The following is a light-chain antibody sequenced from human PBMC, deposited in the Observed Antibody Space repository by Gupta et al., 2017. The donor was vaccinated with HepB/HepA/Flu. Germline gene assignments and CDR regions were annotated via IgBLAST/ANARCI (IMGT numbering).Light chain of an antibody. CDR1: QSLLHSNGFNY. CDR3: MQALQTPLT. CDR2: FGS. V-gene: IGKV2-28*01. J-gene: IGKJ4*01. Sequence: DIVMTQSPLSLPVTPGEPASIACRSNQSLLHSNGFNYLDWYLQKPGQSPQLLIYFGSERASGVPDRFSGDGGGTDLALKISRVEADDFGVYYCMQALQTPLTFGGGTKVEIK.